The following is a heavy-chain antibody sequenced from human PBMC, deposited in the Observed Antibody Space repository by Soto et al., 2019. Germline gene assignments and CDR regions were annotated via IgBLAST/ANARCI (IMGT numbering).Heavy chain of an antibody. Sequence: TLSLTCTVSGGSISSGGYYWSWIRQHPGKGLEWIGYIYYSGSTYYNPSLKSRVTISVDTSKNQFSLKLSSVTAADTAVYYCARGYFSGGSCYSGHLFAPWGQGTLVIVSS. CDR3: ARGYFSGGSCYSGHLFAP. V-gene: IGHV4-31*03. CDR1: GGSISSGGYY. J-gene: IGHJ5*02. D-gene: IGHD2-15*01. CDR2: IYYSGST.